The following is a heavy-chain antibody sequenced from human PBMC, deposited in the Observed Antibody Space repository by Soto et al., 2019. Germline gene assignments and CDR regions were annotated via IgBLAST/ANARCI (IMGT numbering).Heavy chain of an antibody. D-gene: IGHD2-15*01. CDR1: GGSISSSSYY. J-gene: IGHJ6*03. Sequence: PSETLSLTCTVSGGSISSSSYYWGWIRQPPGKGLEWIGSIYYSGSTYYNPSLKSRVTISIDTSKNQFSLKLGSVTAADTAVYYCARHNVPGMVAAKDYYYYYMDVWGKGTTVTVSS. V-gene: IGHV4-39*01. CDR3: ARHNVPGMVAAKDYYYYYMDV. CDR2: IYYSGST.